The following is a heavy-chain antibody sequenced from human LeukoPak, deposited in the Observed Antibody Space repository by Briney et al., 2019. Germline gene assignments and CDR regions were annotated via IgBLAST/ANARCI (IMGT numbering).Heavy chain of an antibody. D-gene: IGHD6-13*01. CDR1: GGTFSSYA. CDR3: ARDVRGIAAAGFDY. V-gene: IGHV1-69*10. Sequence: SVKVSCKASGGTFSSYAISWVRQAPGQGLEWMGGIIPILGTANYAQKFQGRVTITADKSTSTAYMELSSLRSEDTAVYYCARDVRGIAAAGFDYWGQGTLVTVSS. CDR2: IIPILGTA. J-gene: IGHJ4*02.